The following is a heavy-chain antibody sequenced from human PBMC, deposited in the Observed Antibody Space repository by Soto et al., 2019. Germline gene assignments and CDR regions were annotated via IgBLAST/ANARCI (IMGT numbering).Heavy chain of an antibody. D-gene: IGHD2-8*01. V-gene: IGHV3-23*01. J-gene: IGHJ6*02. CDR2: FTSRGTT. CDR1: GFSFSDYS. CDR3: AKDKYCTNGVCSLYYYYYGMDV. Sequence: EVQLLESGGGLVQPGGSLRLSCAASGFSFSDYSMTWVRQAPGRGLEWVSTFTSRGTTFYADSVKGRFTISRDNSKNTLSLQMHSLRTEDTALYYCAKDKYCTNGVCSLYYYYYGMDVWGQGTTVTVSS.